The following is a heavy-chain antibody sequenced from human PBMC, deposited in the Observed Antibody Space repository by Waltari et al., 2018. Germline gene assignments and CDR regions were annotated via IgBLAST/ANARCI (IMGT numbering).Heavy chain of an antibody. Sequence: EVQLVESGGGLVRPGGSLRLSCAASGFTFSTYWVTWFRQAPGKGVEWVDSLNEDGSSKYYLDSVKGRFTISRDNARNSLYLQMNGLGAEDTAVYYCSRDRIWFRETQDYWGQGTLVTVSS. CDR1: GFTFSTYW. D-gene: IGHD3-10*01. J-gene: IGHJ4*02. CDR2: LNEDGSSK. V-gene: IGHV3-7*01. CDR3: SRDRIWFRETQDY.